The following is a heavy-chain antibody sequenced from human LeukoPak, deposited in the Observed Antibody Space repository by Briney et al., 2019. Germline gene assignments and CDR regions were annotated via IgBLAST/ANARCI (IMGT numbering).Heavy chain of an antibody. Sequence: GGSLRLSCAASGFTFSSYSMNWVRQAPGKGLEWVSYISSSSSTIYYADSVKGRFTISRDNAKNSLYLQMNSLRAEDTAVYYCAREYDFWSGYPQGGYYYYYMDVWGKGTTVTVSS. V-gene: IGHV3-48*01. CDR3: AREYDFWSGYPQGGYYYYYMDV. CDR2: ISSSSSTI. CDR1: GFTFSSYS. D-gene: IGHD3-3*01. J-gene: IGHJ6*03.